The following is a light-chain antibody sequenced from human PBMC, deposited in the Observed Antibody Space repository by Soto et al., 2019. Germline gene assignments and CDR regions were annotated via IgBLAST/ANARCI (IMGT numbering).Light chain of an antibody. J-gene: IGKJ5*01. Sequence: DIVMTQSPLSLPVTPGEPASISCRSSQSLLHSDGYNYLDWYLQKPGHSPQLLIYLGSNRASGVPDRFSGSGSGTDFTLKISRVEAEDVGVYYCMQPLQTPITFGQGTRLEIK. V-gene: IGKV2-28*01. CDR1: QSLLHSDGYNY. CDR2: LGS. CDR3: MQPLQTPIT.